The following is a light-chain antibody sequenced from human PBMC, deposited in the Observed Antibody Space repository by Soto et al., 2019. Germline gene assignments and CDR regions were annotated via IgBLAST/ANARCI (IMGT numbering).Light chain of an antibody. J-gene: IGKJ4*01. CDR2: EAS. CDR3: QQYDDWPPIT. Sequence: EIVMTQSPATLSVSPGERVTLSCRASQSIGSNVAWYQQRPGQAPRLLLYEASSRATGVPAGFSGSGSGTDFTLTISSLQSEDFAVYYCQQYDDWPPITFGGGTKVEI. V-gene: IGKV3-15*01. CDR1: QSIGSN.